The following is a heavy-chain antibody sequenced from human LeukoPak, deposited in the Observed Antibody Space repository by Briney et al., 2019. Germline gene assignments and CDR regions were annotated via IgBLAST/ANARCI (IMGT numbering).Heavy chain of an antibody. CDR2: INPNSGST. V-gene: IGHV1-2*06. Sequence: ASVKVSCKASGYTFTGYYMHWVRQAPGQGLEWMGRINPNSGSTNYAQKFQGRVTMTRDTSISTAYMELSRLRSDDTAVYYCAREGEYYYDSSGSRGRDYWGQGTLVTVSS. D-gene: IGHD3-22*01. J-gene: IGHJ4*02. CDR1: GYTFTGYY. CDR3: AREGEYYYDSSGSRGRDY.